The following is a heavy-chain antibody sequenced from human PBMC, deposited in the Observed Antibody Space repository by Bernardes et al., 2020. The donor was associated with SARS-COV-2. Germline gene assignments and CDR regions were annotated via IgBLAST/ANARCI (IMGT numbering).Heavy chain of an antibody. V-gene: IGHV3-33*01. D-gene: IGHD3-3*01. Sequence: GGSLRLSCAASGFTFSSYGMHWVRQAPGKGLEWVAVIWYDGSNKYYADSVKGRFTISRDNSKNTLYLQMNSLRAEDTAVYYCARDGRTYYDFWSGYYTVLYYMDVWGKGTTVTVSS. CDR2: IWYDGSNK. CDR1: GFTFSSYG. J-gene: IGHJ6*03. CDR3: ARDGRTYYDFWSGYYTVLYYMDV.